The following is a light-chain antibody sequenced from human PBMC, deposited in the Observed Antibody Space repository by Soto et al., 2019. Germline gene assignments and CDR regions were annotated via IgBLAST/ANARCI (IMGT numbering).Light chain of an antibody. CDR3: QQYEAYPLT. V-gene: IGKV1-5*03. Sequence: DIQMTQSPSTLSASVGDRVTITCRASESISSWLAWYQQKPGKAPKLLIYEASSLESGVPYRFSGSGSGTEFTLTISSLQPDDFATYSCQQYEAYPLTVGGGTKVEIK. CDR1: ESISSW. CDR2: EAS. J-gene: IGKJ4*01.